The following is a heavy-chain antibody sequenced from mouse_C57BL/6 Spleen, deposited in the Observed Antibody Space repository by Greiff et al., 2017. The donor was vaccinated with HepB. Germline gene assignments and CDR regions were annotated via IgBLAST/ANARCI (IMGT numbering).Heavy chain of an antibody. CDR3: ARYGAFDYYGSPYYFDY. D-gene: IGHD1-1*01. CDR2: INPNYGTT. V-gene: IGHV1-39*01. J-gene: IGHJ2*01. Sequence: EVQLQQSGPELVKPGASVKISCKASGYSFTDYNMNWVKQSNGKSLEWIGVINPNYGTTSYNQKFKGKATLTVDQSSSTAYMQLNSLTSEDSAVYYCARYGAFDYYGSPYYFDYWGQGTTLTVSS. CDR1: GYSFTDYN.